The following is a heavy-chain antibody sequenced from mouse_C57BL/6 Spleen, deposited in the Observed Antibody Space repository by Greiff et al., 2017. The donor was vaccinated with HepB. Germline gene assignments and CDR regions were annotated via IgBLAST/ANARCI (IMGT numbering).Heavy chain of an antibody. CDR1: GYSFTGYY. V-gene: IGHV1-42*01. Sequence: EVKLMESGPELVKPGASVKISCKASGYSFTGYYMNWVKQSPEKSLEWIGEINPSTGGTTYNQNFQGKATLTVDKSSSTAYVQLKSLTSEDSAVYYCARLGYDGYDVMDYWGQGTPVTVSS. CDR2: INPSTGGT. CDR3: ARLGYDGYDVMDY. D-gene: IGHD2-3*01. J-gene: IGHJ4*01.